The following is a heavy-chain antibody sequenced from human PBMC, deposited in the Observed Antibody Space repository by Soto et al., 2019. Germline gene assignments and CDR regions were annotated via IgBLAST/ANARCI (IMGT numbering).Heavy chain of an antibody. CDR1: GGSISSGDSY. Sequence: QVHLQESGPGLVTPSQTLSLTCTVSGGSISSGDSYWSWIRQPPGKGLEWIGYIYYTGSIFYNPSPESRVTISVDTYKNQFSLRLSSVTAADTAVDYCDRDDCGSSGCSYYYGLDVWGQGTTVTVSS. J-gene: IGHJ6*02. CDR2: IYYTGSI. V-gene: IGHV4-30-4*01. D-gene: IGHD1-26*01. CDR3: DRDDCGSSGCSYYYGLDV.